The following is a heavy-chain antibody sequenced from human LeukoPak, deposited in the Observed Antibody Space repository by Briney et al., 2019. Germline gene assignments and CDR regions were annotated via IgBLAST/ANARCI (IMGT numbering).Heavy chain of an antibody. D-gene: IGHD6-6*01. J-gene: IGHJ4*02. CDR1: GFTFSRHA. CDR3: ARISRSHDYDY. CDR2: INDNGGIT. V-gene: IGHV3-64*02. Sequence: PGGSLRLSCSGAGFTFSRHAMHWVRQAPGKGLEYVSTINDNGGITYYADSVKGRFTISRDNSKNTLYLQMGSLRTEDMAVYYCARISRSHDYDYWGQGTLVTVSS.